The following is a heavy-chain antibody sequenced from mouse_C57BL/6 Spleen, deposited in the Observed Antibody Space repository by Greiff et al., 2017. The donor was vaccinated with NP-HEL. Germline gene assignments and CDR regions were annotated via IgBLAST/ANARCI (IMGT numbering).Heavy chain of an antibody. Sequence: VQLQQSGPELVKPGASVKISCKASGYAFSSSWMNWVKQRPGKGLEWIGRLYPGDGDTNYNGKFKGKATLTADKSSSTAYMQLSSLASEDSAVYFCARFDDGYYGRVWFAYWGQGTLVTVSA. CDR2: LYPGDGDT. CDR1: GYAFSSSW. CDR3: ARFDDGYYGRVWFAY. D-gene: IGHD2-3*01. V-gene: IGHV1-82*01. J-gene: IGHJ3*01.